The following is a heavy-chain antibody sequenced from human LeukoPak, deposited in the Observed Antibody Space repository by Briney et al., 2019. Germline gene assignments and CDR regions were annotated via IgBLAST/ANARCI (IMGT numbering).Heavy chain of an antibody. J-gene: IGHJ4*02. D-gene: IGHD6-19*01. CDR1: GGSISSYY. CDR3: AKDLFSGEGSGCQAY. Sequence: SETLSLTCTVSGGSISSYYWSWIRQPAGKGLEWIGRIHTSGSTNYNPSLKSRVTMSVDTSKNQFSLKLSSVTAADTAVYYCAKDLFSGEGSGCQAYWGQGTLVTVSS. V-gene: IGHV4-4*07. CDR2: IHTSGST.